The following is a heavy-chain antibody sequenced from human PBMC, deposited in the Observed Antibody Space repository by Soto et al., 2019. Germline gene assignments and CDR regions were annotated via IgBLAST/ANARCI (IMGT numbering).Heavy chain of an antibody. Sequence: QVQLVESGGGVVQPGRSLRLSCAASGFTFSSYAMHWVRQAPGKGLKWVAVISYDESNKYYADSVKGRFTISRDNSKNTLYLQMNSLRAEDTAVYYCAKDPGSGDYADWFDPWGQGTLVTVSS. D-gene: IGHD4-17*01. V-gene: IGHV3-30*18. CDR3: AKDPGSGDYADWFDP. CDR1: GFTFSSYA. J-gene: IGHJ5*02. CDR2: ISYDESNK.